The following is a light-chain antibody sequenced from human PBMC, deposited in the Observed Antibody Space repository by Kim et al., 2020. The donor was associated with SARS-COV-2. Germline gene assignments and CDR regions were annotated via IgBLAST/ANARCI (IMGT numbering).Light chain of an antibody. CDR1: SLRSYY. V-gene: IGLV3-19*01. Sequence: SSELTQDPAESVALVQIVRITCQGDSLRSYYASWYQQKTGQATVLVIYGQNNRPSGIPDRFSGSSTGNTASLTITGAQAEDEADYYCNSRDSSGNHLGVFGGGTQLTVL. CDR2: GQN. CDR3: NSRDSSGNHLGV. J-gene: IGLJ2*01.